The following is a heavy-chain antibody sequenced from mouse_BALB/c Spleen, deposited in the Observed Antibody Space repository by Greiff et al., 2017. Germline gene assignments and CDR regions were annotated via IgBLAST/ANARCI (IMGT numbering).Heavy chain of an antibody. V-gene: IGHV1-77*01. CDR1: GYTFTDYY. Sequence: VQLQESGAELARPGASVKLSCKASGYTFTDYYINWVKQRTGQGLEWIGEIYPGSGNTYYNEKFKGKATLTADTSSSTAYMQLSSLTSEDSAVYVCARNYRYAMDYWGQGTSVTVSA. CDR2: IYPGSGNT. D-gene: IGHD2-14*01. CDR3: ARNYRYAMDY. J-gene: IGHJ4*01.